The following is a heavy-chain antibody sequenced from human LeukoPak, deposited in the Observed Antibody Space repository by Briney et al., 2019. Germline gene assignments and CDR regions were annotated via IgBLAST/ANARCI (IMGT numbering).Heavy chain of an antibody. CDR3: ARHGRLSSGYHYFDY. D-gene: IGHD5-18*01. J-gene: IGHJ4*02. CDR2: IYPGDSNI. Sequence: GESLKISCKGSGCSFTTYWIGWVRQMPGKGLEWMGIIYPGDSNIKYSPSFQGQVTISADKSINTAYLQWSSLKASDTAMYYCARHGRLSSGYHYFDYWGQGTLVTVSS. CDR1: GCSFTTYW. V-gene: IGHV5-51*01.